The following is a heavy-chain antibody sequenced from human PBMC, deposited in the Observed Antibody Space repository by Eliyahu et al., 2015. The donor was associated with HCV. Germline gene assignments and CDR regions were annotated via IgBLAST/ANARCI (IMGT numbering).Heavy chain of an antibody. Sequence: APGEGLEWVSGISGGGDKTYSADSVKGRFTISRDNSKNTVHLQMNSLRAEDTAVYYCAKRDYYDSSGYAPLWDYWGQGTXVTVSS. D-gene: IGHD3-22*01. V-gene: IGHV3-23*01. CDR3: AKRDYYDSSGYAPLWDY. J-gene: IGHJ4*02. CDR2: ISGGGDKT.